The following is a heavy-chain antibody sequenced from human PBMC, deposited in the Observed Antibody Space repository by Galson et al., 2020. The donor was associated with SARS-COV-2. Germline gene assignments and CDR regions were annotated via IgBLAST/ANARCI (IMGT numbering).Heavy chain of an antibody. CDR1: GFTFSDCA. CDR3: AREGGSGIVAAPVDY. J-gene: IGHJ4*02. CDR2: IWYDGRNK. V-gene: IGHV3-33*01. Sequence: GESLKISCAVSGFTFSDCAMHWVRQAPGKGLEWVAVIWYDGRNKYYADSVKGRFTISRDNSKNTLYLQMNSLRAEDTAVYYCAREGGSGIVAAPVDYWGQGTLVTVSS. D-gene: IGHD6-6*01.